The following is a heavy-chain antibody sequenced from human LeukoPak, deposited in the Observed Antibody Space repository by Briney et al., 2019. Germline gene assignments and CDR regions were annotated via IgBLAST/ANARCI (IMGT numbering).Heavy chain of an antibody. J-gene: IGHJ6*02. V-gene: IGHV3-74*01. CDR1: GITFGNNW. CDR3: AKGYDFWSGYLDV. CDR2: INSDGGGA. D-gene: IGHD3-3*01. Sequence: GGSLRLSCAASGITFGNNWMHWVRQAPGKGLVWISRINSDGGGAIYADSVKGRFTISRDNAKNSLYLQMNSLRAEDTALYYCAKGYDFWSGYLDVWGQGTTVTVSS.